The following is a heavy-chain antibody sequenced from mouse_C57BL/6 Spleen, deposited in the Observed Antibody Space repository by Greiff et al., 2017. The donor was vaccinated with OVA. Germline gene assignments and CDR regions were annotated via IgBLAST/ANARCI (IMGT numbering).Heavy chain of an antibody. CDR3: ARLYYGSSYEGWYFDG. CDR2: IWWDDDK. D-gene: IGHD1-1*01. J-gene: IGHJ1*03. Sequence: QVTLKESGPGILQPSQTLSLTCSFSGFSLSTFGMGVGWIRQPSGKGLEWLAHIWWDDDKYYNPVLKSRISISKDTSKNQVFLKIANVDTADTATYYCARLYYGSSYEGWYFDGWGTGTTVTVSS. CDR1: GFSLSTFGMG. V-gene: IGHV8-8*01.